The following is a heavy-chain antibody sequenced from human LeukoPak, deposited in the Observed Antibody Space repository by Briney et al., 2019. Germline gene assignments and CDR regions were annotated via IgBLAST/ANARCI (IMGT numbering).Heavy chain of an antibody. CDR1: GGSISGYY. CDR3: ARYDSTGLDY. CDR2: IYTSGST. Sequence: SETLSLTCTASGGSISGYYWSWLRQTAGKGLEWIGRIYTSGSTDYNPSLKSRVTMSVDTSKNQFSLKLSSVTAADTAVYYCARYDSTGLDYWGQGTLVTVSS. V-gene: IGHV4-4*07. J-gene: IGHJ4*02. D-gene: IGHD3-22*01.